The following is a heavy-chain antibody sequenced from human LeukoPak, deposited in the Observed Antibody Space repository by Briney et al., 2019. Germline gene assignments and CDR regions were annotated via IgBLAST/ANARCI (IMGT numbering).Heavy chain of an antibody. CDR1: GGTFGSYA. Sequence: SVKVSCKASGGTFGSYAISWVRQAPGQGLEWMGRIIPIFGTANYAQKFQGRVTITTDESTSTAYMELSSLRSEDTAVYYCSREPRGIVGNYYYYYMDVWGKGTTVTVSS. D-gene: IGHD1-26*01. CDR2: IIPIFGTA. CDR3: SREPRGIVGNYYYYYMDV. V-gene: IGHV1-69*05. J-gene: IGHJ6*03.